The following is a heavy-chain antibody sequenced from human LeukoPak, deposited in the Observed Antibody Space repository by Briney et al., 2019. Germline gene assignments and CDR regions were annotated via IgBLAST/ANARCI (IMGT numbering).Heavy chain of an antibody. CDR3: AKDRDSSGWEEFDY. J-gene: IGHJ4*02. V-gene: IGHV3-30*18. CDR1: GFTFSSYG. D-gene: IGHD6-19*01. CDR2: ISYDGSNK. Sequence: PGGSLRLSCAASGFTFSSYGMHWVRQAPGKGLEWVAVISYDGSNKYYADSVKGRFTISRDNSKNTLYLQMNSLRAEDTAVYYCAKDRDSSGWEEFDYWGQGTLVTVSS.